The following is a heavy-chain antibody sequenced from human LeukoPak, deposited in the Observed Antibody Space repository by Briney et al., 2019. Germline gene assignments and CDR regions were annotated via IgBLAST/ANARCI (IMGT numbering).Heavy chain of an antibody. CDR2: TYYRSKWYN. CDR3: AREVRHPTRGYSYGYSDY. V-gene: IGHV6-1*01. J-gene: IGHJ4*02. Sequence: SQTLSLTCAISGDSVSSNSAAWNWIRQSPSRGLEWLGRTYYRSKWYNDYAVSVKSRITINPDTSKNQFSLQLNSVTPEDTAVYYCAREVRHPTRGYSYGYSDYWGQGTLVTVSS. CDR1: GDSVSSNSAA. D-gene: IGHD5-18*01.